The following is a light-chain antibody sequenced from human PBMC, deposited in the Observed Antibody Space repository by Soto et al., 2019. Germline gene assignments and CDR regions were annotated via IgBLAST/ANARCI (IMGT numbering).Light chain of an antibody. J-gene: IGKJ1*01. CDR2: AAS. CDR3: QQSYSFPRT. V-gene: IGKV1-39*01. Sequence: DIQLTQSPSSLSASVGDRVTITCRASQSIATYLNWYYQKPGKAPRLLIHAASSLQSGVPSRFSGSGSGTDFTLTNIALEVEDFATCYGQQSYSFPRTFGQGNRVDI. CDR1: QSIATY.